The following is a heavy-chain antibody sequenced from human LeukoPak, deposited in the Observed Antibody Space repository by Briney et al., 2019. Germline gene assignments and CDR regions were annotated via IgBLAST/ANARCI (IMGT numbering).Heavy chain of an antibody. CDR3: ARQKKWRYIAAISIGPTIWFDP. J-gene: IGHJ5*02. Sequence: SETLSLTCTVSGGSISSSSYYWGWIRQPPGEGLVWIGRIYYSGSTYYNPSLKSRVTISVDTSKNQFSLKLSSVTAADTAVYYCARQKKWRYIAAISIGPTIWFDPWGQGTLVTVSS. V-gene: IGHV4-39*01. D-gene: IGHD6-13*01. CDR1: GGSISSSSYY. CDR2: IYYSGST.